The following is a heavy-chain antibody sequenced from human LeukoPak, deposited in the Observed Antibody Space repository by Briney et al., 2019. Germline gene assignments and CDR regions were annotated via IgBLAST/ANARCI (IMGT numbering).Heavy chain of an antibody. V-gene: IGHV3-21*01. CDR1: GFTFSSYS. D-gene: IGHD5-24*01. CDR3: ARDAEMATTFYYYYGMDV. Sequence: PGGSLRLSCAASGFTFSSYSMNWVRQAPGKGLEWVSSINSISSYIYYADSVKGRFTISRDNAKNSLYLQMNSLRAEDTAVYYCARDAEMATTFYYYYGMDVWGQGTTVTVSS. CDR2: INSISSYI. J-gene: IGHJ6*02.